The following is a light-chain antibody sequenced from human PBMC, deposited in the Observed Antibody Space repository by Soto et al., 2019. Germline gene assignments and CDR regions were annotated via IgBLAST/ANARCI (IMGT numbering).Light chain of an antibody. CDR3: QQYDNSPIT. CDR2: GAS. CDR1: QSVGSSY. J-gene: IGKJ5*01. V-gene: IGKV3-20*01. Sequence: EIVLTQSPGTLSLSPGERATLSCMSSQSVGSSYLAWYQQRPGQAPRLLIYGASSRATGIPDRFSGTGSETDFTLTISRLEPEDFAVYYCQQYDNSPITFGQGTRLEIK.